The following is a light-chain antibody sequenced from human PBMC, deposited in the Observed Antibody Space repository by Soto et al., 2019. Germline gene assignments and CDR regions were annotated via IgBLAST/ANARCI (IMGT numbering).Light chain of an antibody. CDR3: QQYNTYPFT. V-gene: IGKV1-5*01. J-gene: IGKJ2*01. CDR2: DVF. Sequence: DIQLTQSPSTLSASVGDRVTITCRASQSISSWLVWYQQKPGKTPKPLMYDVFSLESGVPSRFSGSRSGTEYTLIISSLQPDDFATYYCQQYNTYPFTFGQGTKLEIK. CDR1: QSISSW.